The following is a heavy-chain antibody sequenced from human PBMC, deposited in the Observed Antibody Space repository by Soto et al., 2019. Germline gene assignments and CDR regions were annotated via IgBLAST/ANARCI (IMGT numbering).Heavy chain of an antibody. V-gene: IGHV3-30-3*01. CDR2: ISYDGSNK. Sequence: LRLSCAASGFTFSSYAMHWVRQAPGKGLEWVAVISYDGSNKYYADSVKGRFTISRDNSKNTLYLQMNSLRAEDTAVYYCARDRSSWYGGRFDPWGQGTLGTVSS. CDR1: GFTFSSYA. CDR3: ARDRSSWYGGRFDP. J-gene: IGHJ5*02. D-gene: IGHD6-13*01.